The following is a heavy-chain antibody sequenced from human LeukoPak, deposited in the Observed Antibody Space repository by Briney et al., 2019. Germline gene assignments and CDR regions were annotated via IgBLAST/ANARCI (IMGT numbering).Heavy chain of an antibody. V-gene: IGHV3-48*01. CDR1: GFAFSGYA. J-gene: IGHJ4*02. CDR3: SRGGYCSGGTCYVGEH. CDR2: IGFDQTTI. Sequence: GGALRLSCEASGFAFSGYAMNWVRQAPGKGLEWLSHIGFDQTTIYYADSVKGRFTISRDNAKNSLYLQMNILRAEDTAIYYCSRGGYCSGGTCYVGEHWGQGSLVIVSS. D-gene: IGHD2-15*01.